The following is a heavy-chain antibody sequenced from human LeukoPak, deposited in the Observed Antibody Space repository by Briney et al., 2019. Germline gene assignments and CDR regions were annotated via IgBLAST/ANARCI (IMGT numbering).Heavy chain of an antibody. CDR3: ARYGDYANHAFDY. CDR2: IIPILGIA. J-gene: IGHJ4*02. CDR1: GGTFSSYA. D-gene: IGHD4-17*01. V-gene: IGHV1-69*04. Sequence: SVKVSCKASGGTFSSYAISWVRQAPGQGLEWMGRIIPILGIANYAQKFQGIVTITADKSTSTAYMELSSLRSEDTAVYYCARYGDYANHAFDYWGQGTLVTVSS.